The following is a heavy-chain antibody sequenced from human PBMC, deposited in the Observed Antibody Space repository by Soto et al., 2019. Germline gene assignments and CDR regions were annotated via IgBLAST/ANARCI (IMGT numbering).Heavy chain of an antibody. D-gene: IGHD6-13*01. CDR3: VRDLGSNDLDP. CDR1: GFSLYSYV. J-gene: IGHJ5*02. Sequence: QAQLVESGGGVVQPGGSLRLSCVASGFSLYSYVIHWVRQTPGKGLQWVAVISIDGTRTYYADSVKGRFTVSRDNSKNTQYLQMYGLTIEDTAIYYCVRDLGSNDLDPWGQGTLVTVSS. CDR2: ISIDGTRT. V-gene: IGHV3-30*01.